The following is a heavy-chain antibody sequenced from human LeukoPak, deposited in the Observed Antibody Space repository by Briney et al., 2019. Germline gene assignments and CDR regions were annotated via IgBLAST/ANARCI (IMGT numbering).Heavy chain of an antibody. D-gene: IGHD3-3*02. V-gene: IGHV3-33*01. CDR3: ARDSTSPFDY. J-gene: IGHJ4*02. CDR2: IWYDGSNK. Sequence: GRSLRLSCAASGFTFSSXXXXXVRQAPGKGXEWVAVIWYDGSNKXXADSVKGRFTISRDNSKNTLYLQMNSLRAEDTAVYYCARDSTSPFDYWGQGTLVTVSS. CDR1: GFTFSSXX.